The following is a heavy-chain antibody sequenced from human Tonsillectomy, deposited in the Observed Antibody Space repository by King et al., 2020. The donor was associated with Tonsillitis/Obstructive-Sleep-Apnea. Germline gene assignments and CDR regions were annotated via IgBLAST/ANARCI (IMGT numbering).Heavy chain of an antibody. V-gene: IGHV1-3*01. CDR1: GFTFTSYA. J-gene: IGHJ3*02. Sequence: QLVQSGAEVKKPGASVKVSCKASGFTFTSYAIHWVRQAPGQGLEWMGWVNAGNSETKYSQKFRGRGTFSRETSASTAYMELSSLRSEDTAMFYCARAPPFIPKYCSSTSCYAFEIWGQGTLVTVSS. D-gene: IGHD2-2*01. CDR3: ARAPPFIPKYCSSTSCYAFEI. CDR2: VNAGNSET.